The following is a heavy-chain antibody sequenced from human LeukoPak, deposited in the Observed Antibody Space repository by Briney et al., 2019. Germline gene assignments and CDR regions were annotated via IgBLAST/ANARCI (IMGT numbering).Heavy chain of an antibody. J-gene: IGHJ6*02. CDR1: GFTFHSYT. D-gene: IGHD2/OR15-2a*01. CDR2: ITGTSSYK. CDR3: VRENYFGLWGYGLDV. Sequence: GGSLRLSCAASGFTFHSYTMHWVRQAPGQGLEWVASITGTSSYKYYADAVEGRFTISRDNAKNSLFLQMNSLRTEDTAVYYCVRENYFGLWGYGLDVWGQGTTVAVSS. V-gene: IGHV3-21*01.